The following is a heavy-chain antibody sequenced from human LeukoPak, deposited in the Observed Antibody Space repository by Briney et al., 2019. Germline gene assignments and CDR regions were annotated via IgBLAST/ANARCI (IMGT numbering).Heavy chain of an antibody. CDR3: ARCDSGSYYLLGY. V-gene: IGHV1-2*02. CDR1: GYTFTGYY. CDR2: INPNSGGT. D-gene: IGHD1-26*01. J-gene: IGHJ4*02. Sequence: ASVKVSCKASGYTFTGYYMHRVRQAPGQGLEWMGWINPNSGGTNYAQKFQDRVTMTRDTSISTAYMELSRLRSDDTAVYYCARCDSGSYYLLGYWGQGTLVTVSS.